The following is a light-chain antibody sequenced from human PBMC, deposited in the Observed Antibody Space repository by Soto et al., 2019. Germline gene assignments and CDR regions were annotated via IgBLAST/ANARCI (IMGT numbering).Light chain of an antibody. V-gene: IGKV1-6*01. CDR2: AAS. CDR1: QGIRND. Sequence: AIQMTQSPSSLSVSVGDRVTITCRASQGIRNDLGWYQQKPGRAPKLLIYAASSLQSGVPSRFGGSGSGTDFTLTISSLQPEDFATYYCLQDYNYPRTFGQGTKVEIK. J-gene: IGKJ1*01. CDR3: LQDYNYPRT.